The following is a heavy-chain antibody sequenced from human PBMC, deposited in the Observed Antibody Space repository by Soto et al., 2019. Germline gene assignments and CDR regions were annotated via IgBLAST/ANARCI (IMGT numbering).Heavy chain of an antibody. Sequence: QVRLQESGPGLVQPSETLSLTCTVSGGSISRYYWSWIRQPPGKGLEWIGYLYNTGSTIYNPSLESRVTISVDTSKNQFSLKLNSVTAADTAVYYCARDLWGYCGTDCYPLDVWGPGTTVTVSS. CDR3: ARDLWGYCGTDCYPLDV. J-gene: IGHJ6*02. CDR2: LYNTGST. V-gene: IGHV4-59*01. D-gene: IGHD2-21*02. CDR1: GGSISRYY.